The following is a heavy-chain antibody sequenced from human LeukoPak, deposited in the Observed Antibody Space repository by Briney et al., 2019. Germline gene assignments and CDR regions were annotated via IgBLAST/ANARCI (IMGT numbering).Heavy chain of an antibody. D-gene: IGHD2-15*01. CDR2: ISGSGGST. J-gene: IGHJ4*02. Sequence: HPGGSLRLSCAASGFTFSSYAMSWVRQAPGKGLEWVSAISGSGGSTYYADSVKGRFTISRDNSKNTLYLQMNSLRAEDTAVYYCAKDSAYCSGGSCYWGQGTLVTVSS. V-gene: IGHV3-23*01. CDR1: GFTFSSYA. CDR3: AKDSAYCSGGSCY.